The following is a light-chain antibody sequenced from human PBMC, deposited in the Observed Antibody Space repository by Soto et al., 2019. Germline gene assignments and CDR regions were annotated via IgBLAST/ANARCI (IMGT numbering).Light chain of an antibody. Sequence: IVLPQSPGPLSSSPGERATLSCRASQSVSSSYLAWYQQKPGQAPRLLIYGASSRATGIPDRFSGSGSGTDFTLTISRLEPEDFAVYYCQQYGSSITFGQGTRLEIK. J-gene: IGKJ5*01. CDR2: GAS. CDR1: QSVSSSY. CDR3: QQYGSSIT. V-gene: IGKV3-20*01.